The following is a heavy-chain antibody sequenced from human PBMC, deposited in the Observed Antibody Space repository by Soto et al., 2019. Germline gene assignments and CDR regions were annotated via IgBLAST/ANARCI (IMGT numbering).Heavy chain of an antibody. Sequence: SETLSLTCAVYGGSFSGYYWSWIRQPPGKGLEWIGEINHSGSTNYNPSLKSRVTISVDTSKNQFSLKLSSVTAADTAVYYCARVVPKYSSGWDWLDPWGQGTLVTVSS. CDR2: INHSGST. CDR1: GGSFSGYY. D-gene: IGHD6-19*01. J-gene: IGHJ5*02. V-gene: IGHV4-34*01. CDR3: ARVVPKYSSGWDWLDP.